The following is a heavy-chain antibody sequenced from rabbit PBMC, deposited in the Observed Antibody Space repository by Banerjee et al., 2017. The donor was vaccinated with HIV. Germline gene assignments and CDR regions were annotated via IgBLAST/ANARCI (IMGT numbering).Heavy chain of an antibody. CDR3: ARATSSGSYADL. Sequence: QSLEESGGDLVKPGASLTLTCTASAFSFSSGYNMCWVRQAPGKGLEWIACIGVGSGSTVYASWAKGRFTISKTSSTTVTLQMTSLTAADTATYFCARATSSGSYADLWGPGTLVTVS. CDR1: AFSFSSGYN. CDR2: IGVGSGST. D-gene: IGHD1-1*01. V-gene: IGHV1S40*01. J-gene: IGHJ4*01.